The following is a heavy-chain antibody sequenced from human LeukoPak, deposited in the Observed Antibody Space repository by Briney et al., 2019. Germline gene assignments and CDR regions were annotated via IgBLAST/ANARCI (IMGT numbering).Heavy chain of an antibody. CDR2: ISSSSSYI. CDR3: ARVPIVVVPAANQGNYYYYGMDV. J-gene: IGHJ6*04. CDR1: GFTFSSYS. Sequence: KSGGSLRLSCAASGFTFSSYSMNWVRQAPGKGLEWVSSISSSSSYIYYADSVKGRFTISRDNAKNSLYLQMNSLRAEDTAVYYCARVPIVVVPAANQGNYYYYGMDVWGKGTTVTVSS. D-gene: IGHD2-2*01. V-gene: IGHV3-21*01.